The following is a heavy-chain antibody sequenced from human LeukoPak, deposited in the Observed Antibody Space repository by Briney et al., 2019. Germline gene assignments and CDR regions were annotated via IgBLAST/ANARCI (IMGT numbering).Heavy chain of an antibody. V-gene: IGHV3-30*02. J-gene: IGHJ4*02. Sequence: GGSLRLSCAASGFTLSDYWMNWVRQAPGKGLEWVAFIQYDGSNKYYADSVKGRFTISGDNSKNTLYLQMNSLRAEDTAVYYCAKDRISYYYDSSGYFLFPDYWGQGTLVTVSS. CDR2: IQYDGSNK. D-gene: IGHD3-22*01. CDR1: GFTLSDYW. CDR3: AKDRISYYYDSSGYFLFPDY.